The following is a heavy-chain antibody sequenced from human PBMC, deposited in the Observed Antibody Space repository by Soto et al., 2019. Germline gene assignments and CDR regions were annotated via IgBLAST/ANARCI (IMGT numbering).Heavy chain of an antibody. D-gene: IGHD3-10*01. CDR3: ARDLYFFGSGTTFHH. Sequence: EVQLVESGGGLVQPGGTLRLSCAASGFTFSSYEMNWVRQAPGAGLEWVSYIGTSGSTIYYSDSVKGRFTISRDNAKNSLYLQMNSLRAEDTAVYDCARDLYFFGSGTTFHHWGQGTLVTVSS. CDR1: GFTFSSYE. J-gene: IGHJ4*02. CDR2: IGTSGSTI. V-gene: IGHV3-48*03.